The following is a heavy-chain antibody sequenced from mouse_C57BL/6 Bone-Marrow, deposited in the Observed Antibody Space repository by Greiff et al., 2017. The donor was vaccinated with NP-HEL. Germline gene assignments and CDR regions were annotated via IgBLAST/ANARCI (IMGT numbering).Heavy chain of an antibody. J-gene: IGHJ2*01. CDR2: ISSGGGYT. Sequence: DVMLVESGEGLVKPGGSLKLSCAASGFTFSSYAMSWVRQTPEKRLEWVAYISSGGGYTYYADTVKGRFTISRDNASNTLYLQMSNLKAEDTAMYYCTRDGEGYYVFDDWGQGTTLTVSS. D-gene: IGHD2-3*01. CDR1: GFTFSSYA. CDR3: TRDGEGYYVFDD. V-gene: IGHV5-9-1*02.